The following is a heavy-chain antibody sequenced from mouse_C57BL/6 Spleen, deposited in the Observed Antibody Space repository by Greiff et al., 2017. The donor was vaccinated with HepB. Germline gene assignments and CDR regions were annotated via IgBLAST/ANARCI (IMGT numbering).Heavy chain of an antibody. Sequence: VQLQQSGAELVKPGASVKLSCKASGYTFTEYTIHWVKQRSGQGLEWIGWFYPGSGSIKYNEKFKDKATLTAAKSSSTVIMELSRLTSEDSAVYFCARHEDYYGFAYWGQGTLVTVSA. CDR1: GYTFTEYT. D-gene: IGHD1-2*01. J-gene: IGHJ3*01. V-gene: IGHV1-62-2*01. CDR2: FYPGSGSI. CDR3: ARHEDYYGFAY.